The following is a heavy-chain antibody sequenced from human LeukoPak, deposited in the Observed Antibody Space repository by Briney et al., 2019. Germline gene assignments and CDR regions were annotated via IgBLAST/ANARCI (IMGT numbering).Heavy chain of an antibody. CDR3: SRDANYYDSSRHYFDAFDI. CDR2: IRGDGSVK. V-gene: IGHV3-7*01. CDR1: GFMFSKYW. J-gene: IGHJ3*02. Sequence: GGSLRLSCEASGFMFSKYWMTWVRQAPGKGVEGVANIRGDGSVKYFLDSVKGRFSISRDNAKNSLSLEKNNLRAEDTAVYYCSRDANYYDSSRHYFDAFDIWGRGTMVTVSS. D-gene: IGHD3-22*01.